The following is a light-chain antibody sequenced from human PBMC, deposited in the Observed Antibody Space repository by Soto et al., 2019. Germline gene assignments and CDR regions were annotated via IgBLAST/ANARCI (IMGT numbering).Light chain of an antibody. J-gene: IGLJ1*01. V-gene: IGLV1-51*01. Sequence: QTVVTQPPSVSAAPGQRVTISCSGSGSNIGKNSVSWYQQLPGTAPKLLIYDKNKRPSGIPDRFSGSRSGTSATLGITGLQTGDEADYYCGAWDNSLNSYVFGTGTKLTVL. CDR2: DKN. CDR3: GAWDNSLNSYV. CDR1: GSNIGKNS.